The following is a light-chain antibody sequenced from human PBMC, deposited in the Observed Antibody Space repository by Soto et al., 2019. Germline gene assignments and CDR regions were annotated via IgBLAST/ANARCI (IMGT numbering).Light chain of an antibody. CDR2: DAS. J-gene: IGKJ4*01. V-gene: IGKV1-33*01. Sequence: DIQMTQSPSSLSASVGDRVTITCQASQDIRNCLNWYQQKPGKAPNLLIYDASILETGVPSRFSGTGSATDFTLTISSLQPEDIATYYCQQYDSLPLTFGGGTKVEVK. CDR3: QQYDSLPLT. CDR1: QDIRNC.